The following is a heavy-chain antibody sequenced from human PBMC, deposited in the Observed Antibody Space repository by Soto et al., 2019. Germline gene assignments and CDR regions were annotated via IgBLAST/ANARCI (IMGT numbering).Heavy chain of an antibody. Sequence: GGSLRVSCAASGVTFASSAMHWARQAPGKGVEWVALISYAGSNKYYADSVEGRFTISRDNSKNTLYLQMNSLRADDTAVYYCARDPYRSSWYDYWGQGT. CDR3: ARDPYRSSWYDY. V-gene: IGHV3-30-3*01. CDR2: ISYAGSNK. J-gene: IGHJ4*02. CDR1: GVTFASSA. D-gene: IGHD6-13*01.